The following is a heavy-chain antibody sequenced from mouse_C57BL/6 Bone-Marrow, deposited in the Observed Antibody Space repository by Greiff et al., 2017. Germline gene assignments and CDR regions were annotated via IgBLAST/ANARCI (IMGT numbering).Heavy chain of an antibody. CDR2: ISSGGSYT. CDR3: ARPHYDYYGGYAMDY. J-gene: IGHJ4*01. D-gene: IGHD2-4*01. CDR1: GFTFSSYG. V-gene: IGHV5-6*01. Sequence: EVQGVESGGDLVKPGGSLKLSCAASGFTFSSYGMSWVRQTPDKRLEWVATISSGGSYTYYPDSVKGRFTISRDNAKNTLYLQMSSLKSEDTAMYYCARPHYDYYGGYAMDYWGQGTSVTVSS.